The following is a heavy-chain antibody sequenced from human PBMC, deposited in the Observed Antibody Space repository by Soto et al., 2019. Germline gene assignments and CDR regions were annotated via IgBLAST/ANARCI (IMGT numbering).Heavy chain of an antibody. CDR2: INHSGST. J-gene: IGHJ4*02. D-gene: IGHD6-6*01. Sequence: SETLSLTCAVYGGSFSGYYWSWIRQPPGKGLEWIGEINHSGSTNYNPSLKSRVTISVDTSKNQFSLKLSSVTAADTAVYYCARGRVAARPSDYWGQGTMVTVYS. V-gene: IGHV4-34*01. CDR3: ARGRVAARPSDY. CDR1: GGSFSGYY.